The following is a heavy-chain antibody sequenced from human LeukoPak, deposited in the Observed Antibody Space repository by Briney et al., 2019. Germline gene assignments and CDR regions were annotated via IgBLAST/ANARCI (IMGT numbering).Heavy chain of an antibody. CDR2: IYHNGNT. D-gene: IGHD2-2*02. CDR1: GGSISSSR. CDR3: ARVDCSSTSCYIDY. V-gene: IGHV4-59*12. Sequence: SETLSLTCTVSGGSISSSRWSWLRQSPGKGLEWIGYIYHNGNTITNPSLKSRVTISMDTSKNQFSLKLSSVTAADTAVYYCARVDCSSTSCYIDYWGQGTLVTVSS. J-gene: IGHJ4*02.